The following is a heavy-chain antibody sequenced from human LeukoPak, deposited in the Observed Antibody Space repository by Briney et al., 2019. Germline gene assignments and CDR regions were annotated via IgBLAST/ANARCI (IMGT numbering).Heavy chain of an antibody. CDR1: GFTFSSYS. Sequence: GGSLRLSCAASGFTFSSYSMTWVRQAPGKGLEWVGRFKSKVDGGTIDYAAPIKDRFIISRDDSKNTLYLQMIRLKSEDTAVYYCTTESGRGGSWGQGTLVTVSS. D-gene: IGHD2-15*01. V-gene: IGHV3-15*01. CDR3: TTESGRGGS. CDR2: FKSKVDGGTI. J-gene: IGHJ5*02.